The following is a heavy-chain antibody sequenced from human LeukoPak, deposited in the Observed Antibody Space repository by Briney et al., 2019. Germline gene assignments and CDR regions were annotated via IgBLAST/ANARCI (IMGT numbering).Heavy chain of an antibody. CDR2: ISGSGGST. V-gene: IGHV3-23*01. D-gene: IGHD3-22*01. J-gene: IGHJ3*02. CDR3: AKDPDSSGYYVVLNAFDI. CDR1: GFGFSTHD. Sequence: PGGSLRLSCVASGFGFSTHDMSWGRQTPGKGLEWVSAISGSGGSTYYADSVKGRFTISRDNSKNTLYLQMNSLRAEDTAVYYCAKDPDSSGYYVVLNAFDIWGQGTMVTVSS.